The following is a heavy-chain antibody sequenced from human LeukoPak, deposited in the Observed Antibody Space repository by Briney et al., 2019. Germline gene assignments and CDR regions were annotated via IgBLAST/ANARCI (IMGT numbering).Heavy chain of an antibody. Sequence: PGGSLRLSCAASGFTFSSYAMSWIRQPPGKGLEWIGYIYYSGSTNYNPSLKSRVTISVDTSKNQFSLKLSSVTAADTAVYYCARAGASSWTFDYWGQGTLVTVSS. V-gene: IGHV4-59*01. D-gene: IGHD6-13*01. CDR2: IYYSGST. CDR3: ARAGASSWTFDY. J-gene: IGHJ4*02. CDR1: GFTFSSYA.